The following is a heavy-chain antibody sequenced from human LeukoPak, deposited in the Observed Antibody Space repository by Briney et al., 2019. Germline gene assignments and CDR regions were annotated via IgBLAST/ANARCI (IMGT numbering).Heavy chain of an antibody. CDR2: IIPIFGTA. J-gene: IGHJ4*02. V-gene: IGHV1-69*13. D-gene: IGHD3-22*01. Sequence: GASVKVSCKASGGTFISYAISWVRQAPGQGLEWMGGIIPIFGTANYAQKFQGRVTITADESTSTAYMELSSLRSEDTAVYYCARYYYDSSGYDYWGQGTLVTVSS. CDR1: GGTFISYA. CDR3: ARYYYDSSGYDY.